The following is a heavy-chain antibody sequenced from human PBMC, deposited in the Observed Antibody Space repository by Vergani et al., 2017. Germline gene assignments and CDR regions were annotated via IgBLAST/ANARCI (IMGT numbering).Heavy chain of an antibody. CDR1: GGSFSGYY. J-gene: IGHJ6*03. Sequence: QVQLQQGGAGLLKPSETLSLTRAVHGGSFSGYYCSRIRPRPGKGLEWVGEIKHRGRINNNPPLKSRVTIPVDTSTNQFSLKLSSVTAADTAVYYCARARYSYGPYYYDYMDVWGKGTTVTVSS. D-gene: IGHD5-18*01. V-gene: IGHV4-34*01. CDR2: IKHRGRI. CDR3: ARARYSYGPYYYDYMDV.